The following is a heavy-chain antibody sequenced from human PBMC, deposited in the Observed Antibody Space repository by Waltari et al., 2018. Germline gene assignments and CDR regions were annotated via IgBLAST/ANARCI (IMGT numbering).Heavy chain of an antibody. D-gene: IGHD3-9*01. CDR3: ARGHYDILTGYYTETDY. CDR2: IIPIFGTA. CDR1: GGTFSSHP. V-gene: IGHV1-69*08. J-gene: IGHJ4*02. Sequence: QVQLVQSGAEVKKPGSSVKVSCKSSGGTFSSHPISWVRPAPGQGLEWMGRIIPIFGTANYAQKFQGRVTITADKSTSTAYMELSSLRSEDTAVYYCARGHYDILTGYYTETDYWGQGTLVTVSS.